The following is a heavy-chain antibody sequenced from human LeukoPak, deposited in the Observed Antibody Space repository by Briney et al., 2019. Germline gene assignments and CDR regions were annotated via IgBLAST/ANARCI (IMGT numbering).Heavy chain of an antibody. D-gene: IGHD2-2*01. V-gene: IGHV3-33*01. J-gene: IGHJ4*02. Sequence: GGSLRLSCAASVFTFSKYGMNWVRQAPGKGLERVAIIWYDGSNKYFADSVMGRFTISKDNSKNTVYLQMNSLRIEDTAVYHCARAGIGNALDCWGQGTQVTVSS. CDR2: IWYDGSNK. CDR1: VFTFSKYG. CDR3: ARAGIGNALDC.